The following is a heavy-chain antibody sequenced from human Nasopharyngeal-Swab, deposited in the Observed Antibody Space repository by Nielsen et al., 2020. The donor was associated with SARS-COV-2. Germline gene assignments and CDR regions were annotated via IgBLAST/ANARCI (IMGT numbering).Heavy chain of an antibody. D-gene: IGHD2-15*01. J-gene: IGHJ6*02. V-gene: IGHV7-4-1*02. CDR3: ARVNVDYYYYGMDV. Sequence: WVRQAPGQGLEWMGWINTNTGNPTYAQGFTGRFVFSLDTSVSTAYLQISSLKAEDTAVYYCARVNVDYYYYGMDVWGQGTTVTVSS. CDR2: INTNTGNP.